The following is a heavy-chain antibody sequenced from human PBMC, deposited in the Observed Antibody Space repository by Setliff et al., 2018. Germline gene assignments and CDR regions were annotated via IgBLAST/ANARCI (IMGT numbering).Heavy chain of an antibody. CDR1: GFSFGDYT. J-gene: IGHJ4*02. D-gene: IGHD6-19*01. CDR3: IKGGWRFEN. V-gene: IGHV3-49*03. Sequence: GGSLRLSCTASGFSFGDYTMTWLRQVPGKGLEWVGFIRDKGHGGITEYAASGKGRFSISRDDSKSIAYLQMNSLKAEDTAVYYCIKGGWRFENWGPGTLVTVSS. CDR2: IRDKGHGGIT.